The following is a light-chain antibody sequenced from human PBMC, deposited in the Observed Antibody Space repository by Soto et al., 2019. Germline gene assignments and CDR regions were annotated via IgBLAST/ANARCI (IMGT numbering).Light chain of an antibody. CDR1: SSNIEKNA. CDR3: AAWDDSLNGYV. J-gene: IGLJ1*01. Sequence: QSVLTQPPSVSEAPRQRVTISCSGRSSNIEKNAVNWYQQLPGKAPKLLIYYDDLLPSGVSDRFSGSKSGTSASLAISGLQSEDEADYYCAAWDDSLNGYVFGTGTKVTVL. CDR2: YDD. V-gene: IGLV1-36*01.